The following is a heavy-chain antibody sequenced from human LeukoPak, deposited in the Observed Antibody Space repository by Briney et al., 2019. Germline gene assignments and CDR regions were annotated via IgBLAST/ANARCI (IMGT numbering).Heavy chain of an antibody. D-gene: IGHD6-6*01. CDR1: GFTFSNFA. J-gene: IGHJ4*02. Sequence: GGSLRLSCAASGFTFSNFAMSWVRQAPGKGLDWVAAFSGRGDNTYYADSVKGRFTISRDNSKNTLYLQMNSLRADDTAVYYCAKENGYSSSSVDYWGQGTPVTVSS. CDR3: AKENGYSSSSVDY. CDR2: FSGRGDNT. V-gene: IGHV3-23*01.